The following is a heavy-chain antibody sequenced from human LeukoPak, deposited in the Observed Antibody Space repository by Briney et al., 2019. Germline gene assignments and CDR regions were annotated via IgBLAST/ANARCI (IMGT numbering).Heavy chain of an antibody. CDR3: ARAVRERAPTPPDPVNCSGGSCYSYYFDY. J-gene: IGHJ4*02. CDR2: MNPNSGNT. Sequence: ASVKVSCKASGYSFTSYDINWVRQATGQGLEWMGWMNPNSGNTGYAQKFQGRVTMTRNTSISTAYMELSSLRSEDTAVYYCARAVRERAPTPPDPVNCSGGSCYSYYFDYWGQGTLVTVSS. CDR1: GYSFTSYD. V-gene: IGHV1-8*01. D-gene: IGHD2-15*01.